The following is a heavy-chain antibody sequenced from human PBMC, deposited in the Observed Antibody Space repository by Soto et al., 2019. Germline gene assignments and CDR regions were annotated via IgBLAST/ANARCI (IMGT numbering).Heavy chain of an antibody. J-gene: IGHJ4*02. CDR1: GFTFNNYA. Sequence: EVQLLESGGGLVQPGGSLRLSCAASGFTFNNYAMSWVRQAAGKGLEWVSSISNSGYDTFYGDSVKGRATISRDNSKDTLYLQMNSLRAEDTAVYYCVSGYSGSGYFEYWGQGTLATVSS. V-gene: IGHV3-23*01. CDR3: VSGYSGSGYFEY. D-gene: IGHD3-10*01. CDR2: ISNSGYDT.